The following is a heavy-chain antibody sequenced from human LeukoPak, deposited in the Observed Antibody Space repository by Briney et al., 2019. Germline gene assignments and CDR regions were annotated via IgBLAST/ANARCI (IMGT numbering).Heavy chain of an antibody. CDR2: IKQDGSEK. V-gene: IGHV3-7*01. Sequence: GGSLRLSCAASGFTFSNYWMSWVRQAPGKGLEWVANIKQDGSEKYYVDSVKGRFTISRDNAKNSLYLQMNSLRAEDTAVYYCARGGLYGDLRGFDYWGQGTLVTVSS. CDR3: ARGGLYGDLRGFDY. J-gene: IGHJ4*02. D-gene: IGHD4-17*01. CDR1: GFTFSNYW.